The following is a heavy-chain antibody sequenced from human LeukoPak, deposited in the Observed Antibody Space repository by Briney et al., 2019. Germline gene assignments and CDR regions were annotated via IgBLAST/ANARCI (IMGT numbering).Heavy chain of an antibody. CDR2: IYYSGST. D-gene: IGHD6-13*01. CDR3: ARETLSLYSSSCCYFDY. J-gene: IGHJ4*02. V-gene: IGHV4-59*01. CDR1: GGSISSYY. Sequence: SETLSLTCTVSGGSISSYYWSWIRQPPGKGLEWIGYIYYSGSTNYNPSLKSRVTISVGTSKNQFSLKLSSVTAADTAVYYCARETLSLYSSSCCYFDYWGQGTLVTVSS.